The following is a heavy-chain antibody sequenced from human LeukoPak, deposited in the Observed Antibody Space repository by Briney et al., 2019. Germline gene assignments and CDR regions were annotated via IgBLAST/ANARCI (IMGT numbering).Heavy chain of an antibody. CDR2: CYYSGST. V-gene: IGHV4-39*01. CDR1: GGPISSSNCY. Sequence: SETLSSTCTVSGGPISSSNCYWCGIRQPPGKGLECIGSCYYSGSTYYNPFHKTRVTISVDPSKNQFPQKLSSVTAADTAVYYCARHSSPQQLAENWFDPWGQGTLVTVSS. CDR3: ARHSSPQQLAENWFDP. J-gene: IGHJ5*02. D-gene: IGHD6-13*01.